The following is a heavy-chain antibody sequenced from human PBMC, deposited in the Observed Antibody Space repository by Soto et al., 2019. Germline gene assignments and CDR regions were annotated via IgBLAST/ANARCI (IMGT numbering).Heavy chain of an antibody. CDR1: GGSVSSSSYY. CDR2: VYYSGST. V-gene: IGHV4-39*01. D-gene: IGHD3-3*01. J-gene: IGHJ4*02. CDR3: GRLEGLATISYYFDY. Sequence: PSETLSLTCTVSGGSVSSSSYYWGWVHQPPGKGLEWIGSVYYSGSTYYNPSLESRVTISVDKSKNQFSLKLMSLSAADTAVYNXGRLEGLATISYYFDYWGQRALVTVSS.